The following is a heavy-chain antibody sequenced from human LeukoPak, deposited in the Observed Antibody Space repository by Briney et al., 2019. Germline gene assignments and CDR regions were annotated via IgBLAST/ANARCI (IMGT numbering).Heavy chain of an antibody. CDR1: GCTFCSYW. CDR2: INSDGSST. J-gene: IGHJ4*02. D-gene: IGHD5-12*01. V-gene: IGHV3-74*01. Sequence: PGGSLRLSCAASGCTFCSYWMHWVRQAPGKGLVWVSRINSDGSSTSYADSVKGRFTISRDNAKNTLYLQMNSLRAEDTAVYYCARELGGYDYSSFDYWGQGTLVTVSS. CDR3: ARELGGYDYSSFDY.